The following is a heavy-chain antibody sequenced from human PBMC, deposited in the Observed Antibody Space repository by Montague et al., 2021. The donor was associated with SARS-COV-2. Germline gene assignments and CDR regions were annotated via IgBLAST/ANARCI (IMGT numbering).Heavy chain of an antibody. V-gene: IGHV3-23*01. CDR3: AKDSYYYGLGYGMDV. Sequence: SLRLSCAASGFTFSNSAMNWVRQAPGKGLAWVSGSSGSDGGTHYADSVKGRFTISRDNSKNVLCLQMNSLRAEDTALYYCAKDSYYYGLGYGMDVWGQGTTVTVSS. D-gene: IGHD3-10*01. J-gene: IGHJ6*02. CDR1: GFTFSNSA. CDR2: SSGSDGGT.